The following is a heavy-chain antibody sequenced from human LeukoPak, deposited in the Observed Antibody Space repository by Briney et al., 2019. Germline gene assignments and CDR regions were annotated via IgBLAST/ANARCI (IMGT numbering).Heavy chain of an antibody. CDR2: ISYDGSNK. Sequence: PGGSLRLSCAASGFTFSSYAMHWVRQAPGKGLEWVAVISYDGSNKYYADSVKGRFTISRDNSKNTLYLQMNSLRAEDTAVYYCAREGYYGSGSSFYMDVWGKGTTVTISS. V-gene: IGHV3-30*14. CDR3: AREGYYGSGSSFYMDV. D-gene: IGHD3-10*01. CDR1: GFTFSSYA. J-gene: IGHJ6*03.